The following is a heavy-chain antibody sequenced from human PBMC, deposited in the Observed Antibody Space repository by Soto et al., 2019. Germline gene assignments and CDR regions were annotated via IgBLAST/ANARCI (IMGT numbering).Heavy chain of an antibody. CDR3: ARDPSSYGSGYYFDY. D-gene: IGHD3-10*01. CDR2: ISYDGSNK. CDR1: GFTFSSYA. Sequence: LRLSCAASGFTFSSYAMHWVRQAPGKGLEWVAVISYDGSNKYYADSVKGRFTISRDNSKNTLYLQMNSLRAEDTAVYYCARDPSSYGSGYYFDYWGQGTLVTVSS. J-gene: IGHJ4*02. V-gene: IGHV3-30-3*01.